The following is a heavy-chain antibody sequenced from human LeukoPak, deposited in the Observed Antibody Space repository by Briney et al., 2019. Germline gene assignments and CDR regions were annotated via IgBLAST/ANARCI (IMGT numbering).Heavy chain of an antibody. V-gene: IGHV3-11*04. CDR2: ISSSGSTI. CDR3: ARKDYDFWSGYALDY. Sequence: GGSLRLSCAASGFTFSDYYMSWIRQAPGKGPEWVSYISSSGSTIYYADSVKGRFTISRDNAKNSLYLQMNSLRAEDTAVYYCARKDYDFWSGYALDYWGQGTLVTVSS. CDR1: GFTFSDYY. D-gene: IGHD3-3*01. J-gene: IGHJ4*02.